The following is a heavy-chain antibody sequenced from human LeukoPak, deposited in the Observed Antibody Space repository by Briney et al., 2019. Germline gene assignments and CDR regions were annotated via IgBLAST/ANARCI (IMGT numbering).Heavy chain of an antibody. D-gene: IGHD3-22*01. V-gene: IGHV3-33*01. Sequence: GGSLRLSCAASGFTFRTYGMHWVRQAPGKGLEWVAVAYADVNHDGEQYYADSVKGRFTISRDNSKNTLYVQMNSLRAEDTAVYYCATGSGYFFGHWGQGTLVTVSS. J-gene: IGHJ4*02. CDR2: AYADVNHDGEQ. CDR3: ATGSGYFFGH. CDR1: GFTFRTYG.